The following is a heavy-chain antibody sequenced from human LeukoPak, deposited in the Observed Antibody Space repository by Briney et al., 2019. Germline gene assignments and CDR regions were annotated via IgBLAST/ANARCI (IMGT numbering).Heavy chain of an antibody. V-gene: IGHV5-51*01. Sequence: GESLKISCKGSGYSFTRYWIGWVRQMPGKGLEWMGIIYPGDSDTRYSPSFQGQVTISADKSISTAYLQWSSLKASDTAMYSCVRSGYSSSWYQGEYWGQGTLVTVSS. J-gene: IGHJ4*02. D-gene: IGHD6-13*01. CDR3: VRSGYSSSWYQGEY. CDR2: IYPGDSDT. CDR1: GYSFTRYW.